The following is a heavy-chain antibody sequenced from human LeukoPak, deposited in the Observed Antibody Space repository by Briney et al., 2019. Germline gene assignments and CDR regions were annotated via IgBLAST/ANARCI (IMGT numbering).Heavy chain of an antibody. D-gene: IGHD3-10*01. Sequence: GGSLRLSCAASGFTFDDYAMHWVRQAPGKGLEWVSGISWNSGSIGYADSVKGRFTISRDNAKNSLYLQMNSLRAEDTALYYCATFSFGEIDYWGQGTLVTVSS. CDR2: ISWNSGSI. J-gene: IGHJ4*02. V-gene: IGHV3-9*01. CDR3: ATFSFGEIDY. CDR1: GFTFDDYA.